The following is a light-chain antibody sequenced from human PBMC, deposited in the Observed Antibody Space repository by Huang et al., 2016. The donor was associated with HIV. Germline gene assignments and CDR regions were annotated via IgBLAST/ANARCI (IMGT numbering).Light chain of an antibody. CDR1: QSISSY. V-gene: IGKV1-39*01. CDR2: AAS. CDR3: QQTYSSLPT. J-gene: IGKJ5*01. Sequence: DIQMTQSPSSLSASVGDTVTITCRASQSISSYLNWYQQRPGKAPNLLIYAASTLQSGVTSRFSGSGSGTDFTLTISSLHPEDLATYYCQQTYSSLPTFGQGTRLE.